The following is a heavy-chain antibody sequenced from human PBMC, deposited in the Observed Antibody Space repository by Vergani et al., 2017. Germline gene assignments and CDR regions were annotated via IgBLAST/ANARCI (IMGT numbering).Heavy chain of an antibody. V-gene: IGHV1-2*02. D-gene: IGHD4-11*01. CDR2: INPNSGGT. Sequence: QVQLVQSGAEVKKPGASVKVSCKASGYTFTGYYMHWVRQAPGQGLEWMGWINPNSGGTNYAQKFQGRVTMTEDTSTDTAYMELSSLRSEDTAVYYCATDLDNSNYYYYYYGMDVWGQGTTVTVSS. CDR1: GYTFTGYY. J-gene: IGHJ6*02. CDR3: ATDLDNSNYYYYYYGMDV.